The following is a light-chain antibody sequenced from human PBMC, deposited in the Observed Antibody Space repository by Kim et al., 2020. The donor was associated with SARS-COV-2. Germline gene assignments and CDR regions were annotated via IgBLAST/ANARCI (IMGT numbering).Light chain of an antibody. CDR2: KDS. Sequence: SYELTQPSSVSVSPGKTARITCSGNELATKNARWYQQKPGQVPVLVIYKDSERPSGIPERFSGSRSGTIATLTISGAQVEDEADYYCYSTADNNVVFGGGTQLTVL. CDR1: ELATKN. CDR3: YSTADNNVV. J-gene: IGLJ2*01. V-gene: IGLV3-27*01.